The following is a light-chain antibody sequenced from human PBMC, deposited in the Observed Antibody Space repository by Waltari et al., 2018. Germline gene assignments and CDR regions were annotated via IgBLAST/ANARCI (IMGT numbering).Light chain of an antibody. CDR2: DVS. J-gene: IGLJ2*01. CDR3: NSYAGSNSVL. CDR1: SSDVAGSNC. V-gene: IGLV2-8*01. Sequence: QSALTQPPSASGSPGQSVTISCTGTSSDVAGSNCFSWYQQHPGKAPKLMIDDVSKRPSGVPDRFSGSKSGNTAYLTVSGLQAEDEADYYCNSYAGSNSVLFGAGTKLTVL.